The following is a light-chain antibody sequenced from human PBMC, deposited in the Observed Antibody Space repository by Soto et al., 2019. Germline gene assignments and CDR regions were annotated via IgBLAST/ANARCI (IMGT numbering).Light chain of an antibody. V-gene: IGKV3-20*01. J-gene: IGKJ1*01. CDR2: GAS. CDR3: QQYASSPRT. CDR1: QSVNIH. Sequence: EIVMTQSPATLSVSPGERATLSCRASQSVNIHLAWYQQKPGQAPRLLIYGASTRATGIPDRFSGSGSGTDFTLTISRLEPEDFAVYYCQQYASSPRTFGQGTKVDIK.